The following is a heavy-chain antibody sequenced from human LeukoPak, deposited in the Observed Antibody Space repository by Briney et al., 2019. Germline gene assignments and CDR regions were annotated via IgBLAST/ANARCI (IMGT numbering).Heavy chain of an antibody. Sequence: GGSLRLSCAASGFTFSSYWMSWVRQAPGKGLEWVANIKQDGSEKYYVDSVKGRFTISRDNAKNSLYLQMNSLRAEDTAVYYCARDYNYDSSAYDDALDIWGQGTMVTVSS. CDR2: IKQDGSEK. J-gene: IGHJ3*02. V-gene: IGHV3-7*03. CDR1: GFTFSSYW. D-gene: IGHD3-22*01. CDR3: ARDYNYDSSAYDDALDI.